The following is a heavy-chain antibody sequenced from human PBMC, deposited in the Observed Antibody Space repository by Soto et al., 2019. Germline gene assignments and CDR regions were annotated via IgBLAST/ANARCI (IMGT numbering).Heavy chain of an antibody. CDR1: GSTFRSYW. Sequence: GGSLRLSCAASGSTFRSYWMSWVRQAPGKGLGWVANIKPDGSKKFYVDSVKGRFSISRDNAKNSLYLQMNSLRAEDTAVYYCASNSDYRFDFWGQGALVTVS. CDR2: IKPDGSKK. CDR3: ASNSDYRFDF. J-gene: IGHJ4*02. V-gene: IGHV3-7*01. D-gene: IGHD3-10*01.